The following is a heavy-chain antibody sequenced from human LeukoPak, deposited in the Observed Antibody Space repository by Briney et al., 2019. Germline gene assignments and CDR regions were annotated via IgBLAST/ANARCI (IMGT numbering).Heavy chain of an antibody. D-gene: IGHD4/OR15-4a*01. J-gene: IGHJ4*02. V-gene: IGHV3-48*04. CDR1: GFTFSSFT. Sequence: GGSLGLSCAASGFTFSSFTMNWVRQAPGKGLEWVSSISGTTNTIYYADSVKGRFTISRDNANNSVSLQMNSLRPEDTAVYFCARRRVLSVARALDYWGQGTLVTVSS. CDR2: ISGTTNTI. CDR3: ARRRVLSVARALDY.